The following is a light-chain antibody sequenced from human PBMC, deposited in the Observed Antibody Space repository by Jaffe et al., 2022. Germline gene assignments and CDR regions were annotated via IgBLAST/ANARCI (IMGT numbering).Light chain of an antibody. CDR3: QQGRT. V-gene: IGKV3-20*01. CDR1: QSVSSSY. CDR2: GAS. Sequence: EIVLTQSPGTLSLSPGERATLSCRASQSVSSSYLAWYQQKPGQAPRLLIYGASSRATGIPDRFSGSGSGTDFTLTISRLEPEDFAVYYCQQGRTFGQGTKVEIK. J-gene: IGKJ1*01.